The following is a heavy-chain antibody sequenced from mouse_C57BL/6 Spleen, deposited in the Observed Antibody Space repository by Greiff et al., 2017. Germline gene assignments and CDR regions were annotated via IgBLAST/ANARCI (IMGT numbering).Heavy chain of an antibody. D-gene: IGHD2-4*01. J-gene: IGHJ4*01. CDR3: ATGDYDGAMDY. CDR2: ISYDGSN. V-gene: IGHV3-6*01. CDR1: GYSITSGYY. Sequence: EVQLQESGPGLVKPSQSLSLTCSVTGYSITSGYYWNWIRQFPGNKLEWMGYISYDGSNNYNPSLKNRISITRDTSKNQFFLKLNSVTTEDTATYYCATGDYDGAMDYWGQGTSVTVSS.